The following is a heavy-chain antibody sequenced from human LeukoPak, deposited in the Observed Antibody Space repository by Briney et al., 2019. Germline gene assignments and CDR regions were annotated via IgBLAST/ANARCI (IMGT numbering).Heavy chain of an antibody. J-gene: IGHJ6*02. Sequence: GGSLRLSCAASGFTFSSSWMLWVRQAPGKGLLWVSRINTDGSSTSYADSVKGRFTISRDNAENTPYLQMNSLRAEDTAVYYCARGPMVRGAYGMDVWGQGTTVTASS. CDR2: INTDGSST. V-gene: IGHV3-74*01. CDR1: GFTFSSSW. CDR3: ARGPMVRGAYGMDV. D-gene: IGHD3-10*01.